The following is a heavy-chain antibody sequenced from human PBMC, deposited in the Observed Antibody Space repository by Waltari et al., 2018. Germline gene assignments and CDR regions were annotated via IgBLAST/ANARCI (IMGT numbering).Heavy chain of an antibody. D-gene: IGHD6-13*01. Sequence: QVQLVQSGAEVKKPGASVKVSCKASGYTFTSYYMHWVRQAPGKGLEWMGGFDPEDGETIYAQKFQGRVTMTEDTSTDTAYMELSSLRSEDTAVYYCATWAALTAAPFDYWGQGTLVTVSS. CDR1: GYTFTSYY. J-gene: IGHJ4*02. V-gene: IGHV1-24*01. CDR2: FDPEDGET. CDR3: ATWAALTAAPFDY.